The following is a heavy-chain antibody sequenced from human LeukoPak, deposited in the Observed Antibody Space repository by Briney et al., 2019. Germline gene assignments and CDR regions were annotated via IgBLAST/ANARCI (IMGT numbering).Heavy chain of an antibody. D-gene: IGHD2-8*02. Sequence: GASVKVSCKASGGTFSSYAISWVRRAPGQGLEWMGWINPNSGGTNYAQKFQGRVTMTRDTSISTAYMELSRLRSDDTAVYYCARELVAKVGWFDPWGQGTLVTVSS. J-gene: IGHJ5*02. CDR2: INPNSGGT. CDR3: ARELVAKVGWFDP. CDR1: GGTFSSYA. V-gene: IGHV1-2*02.